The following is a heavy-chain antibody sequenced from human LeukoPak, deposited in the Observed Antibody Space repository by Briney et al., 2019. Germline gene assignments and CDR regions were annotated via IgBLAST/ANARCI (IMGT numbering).Heavy chain of an antibody. V-gene: IGHV3-30*19. Sequence: PGGSLRLSCAASGFSFSNHGMHWVRQAPGKGLEWVAVISYDGSNKYYADSVKGRFTISRDNSKNSLYLQMNSLRAEDTAVYYCARDRWIQLWLSSDAFDIWGQGTMVTVSS. CDR3: ARDRWIQLWLSSDAFDI. J-gene: IGHJ3*02. CDR1: GFSFSNHG. CDR2: ISYDGSNK. D-gene: IGHD5-18*01.